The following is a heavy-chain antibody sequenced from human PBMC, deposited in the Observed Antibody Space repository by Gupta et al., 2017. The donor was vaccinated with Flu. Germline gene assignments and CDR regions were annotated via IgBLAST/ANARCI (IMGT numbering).Heavy chain of an antibody. Sequence: EVQLVESGGGLVKPGGSLRLSCAASGFTFSNAWMSWVRQAPGKGLEWVCRIKSKTDGGKTDYAAPVKGRFTISRDDSKNTLYLQMNSLKTEDTAVYYCTKSSWAVYYFDYWGQGTLVTVSS. D-gene: IGHD6-13*01. J-gene: IGHJ4*02. CDR1: GFTFSNAW. CDR2: IKSKTDGGKT. CDR3: TKSSWAVYYFDY. V-gene: IGHV3-15*01.